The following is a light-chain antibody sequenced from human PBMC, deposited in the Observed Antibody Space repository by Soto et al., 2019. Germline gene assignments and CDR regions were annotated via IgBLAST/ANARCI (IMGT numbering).Light chain of an antibody. CDR1: SSDVGGSNH. Sequence: QSALTQPASVSDSPGQSITISCTGTSSDVGGSNHVSWYQQHPGKAPKLMIYDVTNRPSGVSHRFSGSKSGSTASLIISGLQAKDEADYYCVSWTSSTTQVLGGGTKLTVL. CDR2: DVT. J-gene: IGLJ2*01. CDR3: VSWTSSTTQV. V-gene: IGLV2-14*01.